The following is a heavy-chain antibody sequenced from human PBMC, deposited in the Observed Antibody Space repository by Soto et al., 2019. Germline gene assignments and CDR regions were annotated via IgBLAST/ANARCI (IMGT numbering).Heavy chain of an antibody. D-gene: IGHD6-13*01. Sequence: QVQLVQSGAEVKKPGSSVKVSCKASGGTFSSYAISWVRQAPGQGLEWMGGIIPIFGTANYAQKFQGRVTITADESTSTGYMELSSLRSEDTAVYYCARGGIAGRPPDYYYYGMDVWCQGTTVTVSS. V-gene: IGHV1-69*01. CDR2: IIPIFGTA. J-gene: IGHJ6*02. CDR1: GGTFSSYA. CDR3: ARGGIAGRPPDYYYYGMDV.